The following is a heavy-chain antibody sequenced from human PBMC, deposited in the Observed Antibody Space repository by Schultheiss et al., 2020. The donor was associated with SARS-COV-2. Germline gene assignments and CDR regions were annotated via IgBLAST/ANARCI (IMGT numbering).Heavy chain of an antibody. V-gene: IGHV3-11*04. CDR2: ISGSGGST. CDR3: ARGPSVAGTRDDAFDI. Sequence: GGSLRLSCAASGFTVSSNYMSWVRQAPGKGLEWVSAISGSGGSTYYADSVKGRFTISRDNAKNSLYLQMNSLRAEDTAVYYCARGPSVAGTRDDAFDIWGQGTMVTVSS. CDR1: GFTVSSNY. D-gene: IGHD6-19*01. J-gene: IGHJ3*02.